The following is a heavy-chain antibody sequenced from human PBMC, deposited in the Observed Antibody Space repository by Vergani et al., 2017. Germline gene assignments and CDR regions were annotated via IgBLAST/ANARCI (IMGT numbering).Heavy chain of an antibody. V-gene: IGHV4-30-4*01. CDR2: IYYSGST. D-gene: IGHD6-19*01. Sequence: QVQLQESGPGLVKPSQTLSLTCTVSGGPISSGDYYWSWIRQPPGKGLEWIGYIYYSGSTYYNPSLKSRVTISVNPSKNQFSLKLSSVTAADTAVYYCARAGRKQQWVVLNYYYYMDVWAKGPRSPSP. CDR1: GGPISSGDYY. CDR3: ARAGRKQQWVVLNYYYYMDV. J-gene: IGHJ6*03.